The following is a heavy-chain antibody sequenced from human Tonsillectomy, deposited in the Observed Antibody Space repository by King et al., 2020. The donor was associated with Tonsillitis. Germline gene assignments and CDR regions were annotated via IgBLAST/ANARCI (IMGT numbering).Heavy chain of an antibody. CDR2: IYYSGST. J-gene: IGHJ5*02. Sequence: TGLVKPSQTLSLTCTVSGGSISSGGYYWSWIRQHPGKGLEWIGYIYYSGSTYYNPSLKSRVTISVDTSKNQFSLKLSSVAAADTAVYYCARGIRGVWFDPWGQGTLVTVSS. CDR1: GGSISSGGYY. CDR3: ARGIRGVWFDP. D-gene: IGHD1-14*01. V-gene: IGHV4-31*03.